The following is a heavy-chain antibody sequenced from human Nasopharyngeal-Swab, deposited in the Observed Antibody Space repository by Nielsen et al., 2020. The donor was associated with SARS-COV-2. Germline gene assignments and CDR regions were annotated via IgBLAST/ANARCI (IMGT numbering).Heavy chain of an antibody. CDR3: ASSYYYGMDV. V-gene: IGHV3-53*05. CDR2: IYSGGST. Sequence: GGSLRLSCAASGFTFSSYAMSWVRQAPGKGLEWVSVIYSGGSTYYADSVKGRFTISRDNSKNTLYLQMNSLRSEDTAVYYCASSYYYGMDVWGQGTTVTVSS. CDR1: GFTFSSYA. J-gene: IGHJ6*02.